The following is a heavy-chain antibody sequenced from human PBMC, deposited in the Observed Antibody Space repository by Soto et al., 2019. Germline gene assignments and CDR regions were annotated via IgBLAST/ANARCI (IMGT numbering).Heavy chain of an antibody. V-gene: IGHV3-15*07. CDR3: TSAPQRALPEEMARS. Sequence: EVQLVESGGGLVKPGGSLRLGCEVSGFTVGSAWMNWVRQAPGKGLVWVGRIKSKVDGGTTDYAEPVKGRFTISIDDSKNTLYLQMESLKAADTAVYYCTSAPQRALPEEMARSWGQGTWVTVSS. D-gene: IGHD2-8*01. CDR1: GFTVGSAW. J-gene: IGHJ5*02. CDR2: IKSKVDGGTT.